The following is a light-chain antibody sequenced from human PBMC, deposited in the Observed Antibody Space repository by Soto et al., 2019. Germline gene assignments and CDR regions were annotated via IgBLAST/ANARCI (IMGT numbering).Light chain of an antibody. CDR1: QSVSSSY. V-gene: IGKV3-20*01. Sequence: EIVLTQSPGTLSVSPGERATLSCRASQSVSSSYLAWYQQKPGQAPRLLIYGASSRATGIPDRFSGSGSGTDFTLTISRLEPEDFAVYYCQQHGSSPGTFGQGTKVEIK. CDR3: QQHGSSPGT. J-gene: IGKJ1*01. CDR2: GAS.